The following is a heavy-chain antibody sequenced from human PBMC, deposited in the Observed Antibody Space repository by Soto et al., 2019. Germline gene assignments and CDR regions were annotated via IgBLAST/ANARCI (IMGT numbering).Heavy chain of an antibody. CDR1: GYTLTELS. CDR3: AIGYNWNPADYYYMDV. Sequence: ASVKVSCKVSGYTLTELSMHWVRQAPGKGLEWMGGFDPEDGGAIYAQKFQGRVTMTEDTSTDTAYMELSSLRSEDTAVYYCAIGYNWNPADYYYMDVWGKGTTVTVSS. CDR2: FDPEDGGA. V-gene: IGHV1-24*01. D-gene: IGHD1-20*01. J-gene: IGHJ6*03.